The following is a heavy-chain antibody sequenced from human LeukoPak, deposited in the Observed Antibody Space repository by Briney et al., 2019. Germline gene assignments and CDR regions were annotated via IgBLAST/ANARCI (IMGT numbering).Heavy chain of an antibody. J-gene: IGHJ5*02. D-gene: IGHD1-26*01. V-gene: IGHV3-30-3*01. CDR2: ISYDGTTK. Sequence: PGGSLRLSCAASGFSFSTYAMHWVRQAPGKGLEWVAVISYDGTTKYHADSVKGRFTISRDNSKNTLYLQMNSLRAEDTAVYYCGELFIWFDPWGQGTLVSVSS. CDR1: GFSFSTYA. CDR3: GELFIWFDP.